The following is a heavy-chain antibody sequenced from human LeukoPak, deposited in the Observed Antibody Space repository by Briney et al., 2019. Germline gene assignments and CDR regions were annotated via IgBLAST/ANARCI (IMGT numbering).Heavy chain of an antibody. Sequence: ASVKVSCKASGYTFTGYYMHWARQAPGQGLEWMGRINPNSGGTNYAQKFQGRVTMTRDTSISTAYMELSRLRSDDTAVYYCARDDLGTYYYDSSGYYYVDWGQGTLVTVSS. CDR3: ARDDLGTYYYDSSGYYYVD. D-gene: IGHD3-22*01. CDR2: INPNSGGT. CDR1: GYTFTGYY. J-gene: IGHJ4*02. V-gene: IGHV1-2*06.